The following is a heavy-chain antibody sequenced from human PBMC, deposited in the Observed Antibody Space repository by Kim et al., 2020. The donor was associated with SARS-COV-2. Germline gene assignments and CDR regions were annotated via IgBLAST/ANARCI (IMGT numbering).Heavy chain of an antibody. D-gene: IGHD6-13*01. V-gene: IGHV3-66*01. Sequence: YYADSVKGRFTISRDNSKNTLYLQMNSLRAEDTAVYYCARDPIAAAGSDYWGQGTLVTVSS. CDR3: ARDPIAAAGSDY. J-gene: IGHJ4*02.